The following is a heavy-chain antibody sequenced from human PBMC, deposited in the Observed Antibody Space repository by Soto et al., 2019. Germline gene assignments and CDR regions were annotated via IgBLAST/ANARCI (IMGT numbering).Heavy chain of an antibody. J-gene: IGHJ4*02. CDR2: IYYSGST. Sequence: SETLSLTCTVSDGSISSSNYFWGWIRQPPGKGLEWIGSIYYSGSTFYNPSLRSRVTMSVDTSKNQFSLKLTSVTAADTAVWYCACRSNDYGGAFDVCGQGTLVTVTS. V-gene: IGHV4-39*01. CDR1: DGSISSSNYF. D-gene: IGHD3-16*01. CDR3: ACRSNDYGGAFDV.